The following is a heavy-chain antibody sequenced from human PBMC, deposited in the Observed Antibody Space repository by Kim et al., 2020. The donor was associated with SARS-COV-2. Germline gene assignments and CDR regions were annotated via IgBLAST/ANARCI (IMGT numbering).Heavy chain of an antibody. CDR3: ARYCSSTSCYRPIGYDMDV. J-gene: IGHJ6*02. CDR2: IYHSGST. V-gene: IGHV4-4*02. Sequence: SETLSLTCAVSGGSISSSNWWSWVRQPPGKGLEWIGEIYHSGSTNYNPSLKSRVTISVDKSKNQFSLKLSSVTAADTAVYYCARYCSSTSCYRPIGYDMDVWGQGTTVTVSS. CDR1: GGSISSSNW. D-gene: IGHD2-2*01.